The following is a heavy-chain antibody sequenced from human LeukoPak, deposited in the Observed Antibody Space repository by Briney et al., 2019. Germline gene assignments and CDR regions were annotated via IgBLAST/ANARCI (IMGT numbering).Heavy chain of an antibody. J-gene: IGHJ5*02. D-gene: IGHD3-3*01. CDR3: ARDGPGGAIFGVVIRPNWFDP. CDR1: AYTFTGYS. CDR2: TKPNSGGT. V-gene: IGHV1-2*02. Sequence: ASVKVSCKASAYTFTGYSFHWVRQAPGQELEWMGWTKPNSGGTNYAQKVQGRVTMTTDTSTSTAYMELRSLRSDDTAVYYCARDGPGGAIFGVVIRPNWFDPWGQGTLVTVSS.